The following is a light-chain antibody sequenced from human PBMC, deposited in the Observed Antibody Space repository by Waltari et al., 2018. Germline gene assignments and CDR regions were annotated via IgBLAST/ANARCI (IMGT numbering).Light chain of an antibody. V-gene: IGKV3-20*01. CDR3: QHYLRLPVT. J-gene: IGKJ1*01. Sequence: ELVLTQSPGTLSLSLGERATVSCRASQSVSRALAWYQQKPGQAPRLLIYGASTRATGIQDRFSGSGSGTDFSLTISRLEPDDFAVYYCQHYLRLPVTFGQGTTVEI. CDR1: QSVSRA. CDR2: GAS.